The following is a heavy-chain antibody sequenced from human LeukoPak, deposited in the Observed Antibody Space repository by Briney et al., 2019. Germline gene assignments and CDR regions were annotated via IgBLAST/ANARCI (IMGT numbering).Heavy chain of an antibody. CDR2: ILYDGINR. V-gene: IGHV3-33*01. J-gene: IGHJ4*02. CDR1: GFTFSNYG. D-gene: IGHD5-12*01. Sequence: GGSLRLSCAASGFTFSNYGMHWVRQAPGKGLEWVAVILYDGINRYYADSVKGRFTISRDNSKNTLYLQMNILRAEDTAVYYCARDRDYDYLDYWGQGTLVTVSS. CDR3: ARDRDYDYLDY.